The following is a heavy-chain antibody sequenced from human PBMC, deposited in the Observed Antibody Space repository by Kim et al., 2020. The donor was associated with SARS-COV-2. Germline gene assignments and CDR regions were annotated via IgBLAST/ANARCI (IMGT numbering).Heavy chain of an antibody. V-gene: IGHV3-33*03. J-gene: IGHJ4*02. CDR3: AKEAGATSGYFDY. Sequence: DSGKGRFNNTTDNTNSTLYLQMNSLRAEDTAVYYCAKEAGATSGYFDYWGQGTLVTVSS. D-gene: IGHD1-26*01.